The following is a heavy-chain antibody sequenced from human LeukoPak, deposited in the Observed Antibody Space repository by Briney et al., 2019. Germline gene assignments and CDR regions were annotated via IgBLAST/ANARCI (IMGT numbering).Heavy chain of an antibody. CDR1: GFTVSSNY. D-gene: IGHD3-22*01. CDR2: IYSGGST. CDR3: AKAIVVVKSAFDY. Sequence: PGGSLRLSCAASGFTVSSNYMSWVRQAPGKGLEWVSVIYSGGSTYYADSVKGRFTISRDNSKNTLYLQMNSLRAEDTAVYYCAKAIVVVKSAFDYWGQGTLVTVSS. V-gene: IGHV3-53*01. J-gene: IGHJ4*02.